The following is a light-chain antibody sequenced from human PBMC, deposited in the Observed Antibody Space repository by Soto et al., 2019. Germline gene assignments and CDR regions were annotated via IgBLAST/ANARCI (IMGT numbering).Light chain of an antibody. CDR2: GNS. Sequence: QSVLTQPPSVSGAPGQRVTISCTGSSSNIGAAYDVHWYQQVPGTVPKLLIYGNSNRPSGVPDRFSGSRSATSASLAITGLQAEDEADYYCQSYDSSLSSDVFGTGTKLTVL. V-gene: IGLV1-40*01. J-gene: IGLJ1*01. CDR3: QSYDSSLSSDV. CDR1: SSNIGAAYD.